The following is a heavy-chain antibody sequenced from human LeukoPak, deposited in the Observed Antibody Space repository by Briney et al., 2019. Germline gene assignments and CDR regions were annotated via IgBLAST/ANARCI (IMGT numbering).Heavy chain of an antibody. V-gene: IGHV4-34*01. D-gene: IGHD3-10*01. CDR2: INHSGST. CDR3: ARGRGITMVRGVGFDY. J-gene: IGHJ4*02. CDR1: GGPFSGYY. Sequence: SETLSLTCAVYGGPFSGYYWSWIRQPPGKGLEWIGEINHSGSTNYNPSLKSRVTISVDTSKNQFSLKLSSVTAADTAVYYCARGRGITMVRGVGFDYWGQGTLVTVSS.